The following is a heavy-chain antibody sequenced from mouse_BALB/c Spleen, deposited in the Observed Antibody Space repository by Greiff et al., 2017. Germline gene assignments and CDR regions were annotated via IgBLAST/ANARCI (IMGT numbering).Heavy chain of an antibody. CDR1: GFAFSSYD. CDR2: ISSGGGST. D-gene: IGHD1-1*01. CDR3: ARQEGLLLRSKEYYFDY. J-gene: IGHJ2*01. V-gene: IGHV5-12-1*01. Sequence: EVKVVESGGGLVKPGGSLKLSCAASGFAFSSYDMSWVRQTPEKRLEWVAYISSGGGSTYYPDTVKGRFTISRDNAKNTLYLQMSSLKSEDTAMYYCARQEGLLLRSKEYYFDYWGQGTTLTVSS.